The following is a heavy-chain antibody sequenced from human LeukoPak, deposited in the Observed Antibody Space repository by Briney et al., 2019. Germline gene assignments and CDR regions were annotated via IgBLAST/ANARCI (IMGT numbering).Heavy chain of an antibody. V-gene: IGHV4-31*03. J-gene: IGHJ5*02. D-gene: IGHD4-17*01. CDR2: IYCSGST. CDR1: GGSISSGGYY. Sequence: SETLSLTCTVSGGSISSGGYYWSWIRQHPGKGLEWIGYIYCSGSTYYNPSLKSRVTISVDTSKNQFSLKLSSVTAADTAVYYCARGTGDYGWFDPWGQGTLVTVSS. CDR3: ARGTGDYGWFDP.